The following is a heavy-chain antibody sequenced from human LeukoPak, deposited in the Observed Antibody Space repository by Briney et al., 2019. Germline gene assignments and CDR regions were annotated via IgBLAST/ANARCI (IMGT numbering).Heavy chain of an antibody. CDR2: IYHSGST. D-gene: IGHD6-6*01. CDR3: ARDRRSSSPYYYYYMDV. Sequence: SETLSLTCTVSGYSISSGYYWGWIRQPPGKGLEWIGGIYHSGSTYYNPSLKSRVTISVDTSKNQFSLKLSSVTAADTAVYYCARDRRSSSPYYYYYMDVWGKGTTVTVSS. V-gene: IGHV4-38-2*02. J-gene: IGHJ6*03. CDR1: GYSISSGYY.